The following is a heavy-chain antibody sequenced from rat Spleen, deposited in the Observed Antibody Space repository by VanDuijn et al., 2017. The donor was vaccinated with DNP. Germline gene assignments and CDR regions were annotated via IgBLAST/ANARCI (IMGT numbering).Heavy chain of an antibody. V-gene: IGHV5-27*01. CDR2: ISTSGGTT. J-gene: IGHJ2*01. Sequence: EVQLGESGGGLVQPGRSLNLSCAASGFTFSNYDMAWVRQAPKKGLEWVATISTSGGTTYYRDSVKGRFTISRNDAKNTLYLQMDSLRSEDTATYYCTSGNHNYYWGQGVMVTVSS. CDR3: TSGNHNYY. CDR1: GFTFSNYD. D-gene: IGHD1-10*01.